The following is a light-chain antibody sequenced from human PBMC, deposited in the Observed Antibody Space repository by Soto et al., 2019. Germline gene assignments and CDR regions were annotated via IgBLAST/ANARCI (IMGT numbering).Light chain of an antibody. Sequence: QSALTQPASVSGSPGQSTTISCTGTSSDIGSYSYVSWYQQHPGRAPRLMIYEVNNRPSGVSNRFSGSKSGNTASLTISGLQAEDEADYYCSSYTTSTTYVFGPGTKLTVL. J-gene: IGLJ1*01. V-gene: IGLV2-14*01. CDR2: EVN. CDR3: SSYTTSTTYV. CDR1: SSDIGSYSY.